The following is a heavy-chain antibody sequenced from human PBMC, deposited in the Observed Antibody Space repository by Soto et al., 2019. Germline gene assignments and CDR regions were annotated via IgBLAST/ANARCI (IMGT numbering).Heavy chain of an antibody. J-gene: IGHJ4*02. CDR3: AKDLRIKQQLLLVLAY. CDR1: GFTFYNYA. V-gene: IGHV3-23*01. CDR2: IDYDGANK. D-gene: IGHD6-13*01. Sequence: XESLVLSCAASGFTFYNYAMNWVRQAPGKGLEWVSTIDYDGANKHYADSVKGRFTISRDNSKNTLYLQMKSLRAEDTAVCYCAKDLRIKQQLLLVLAYWGQGTLVTVSS.